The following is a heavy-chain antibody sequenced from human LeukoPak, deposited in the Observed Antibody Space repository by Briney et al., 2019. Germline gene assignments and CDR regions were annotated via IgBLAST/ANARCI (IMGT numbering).Heavy chain of an antibody. V-gene: IGHV4-59*08. D-gene: IGHD3-16*01. Sequence: SETLSLTCNVSGGSVSGNSPSSYYWSWIRQAPGRGLEYIGHVYHSGSANYNPSLKSRVTISVDTSKNWFSLNLSSVTAGDTAVYYCARHSSTFFVSFDYWGRGTLVSVSS. CDR2: VYHSGSA. CDR1: GGSVSGNSPSSYY. J-gene: IGHJ4*02. CDR3: ARHSSTFFVSFDY.